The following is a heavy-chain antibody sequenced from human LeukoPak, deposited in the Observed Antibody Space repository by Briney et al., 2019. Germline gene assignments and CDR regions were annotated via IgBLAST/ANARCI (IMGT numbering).Heavy chain of an antibody. V-gene: IGHV3-74*01. CDR1: GFTFSSYW. CDR3: ARDSVNPLLLWFGELLSHYYYYYGMDV. D-gene: IGHD3-10*01. J-gene: IGHJ6*02. Sequence: GGSLRLSCAASGFTFSSYWMHWVRQAPGKGLVWVSRINSDGSSTSYADSVKGRFTISRDNAKNTLYLQMNSLRAEDTAVYYCARDSVNPLLLWFGELLSHYYYYYGMDVWGQGTTVTVSS. CDR2: INSDGSST.